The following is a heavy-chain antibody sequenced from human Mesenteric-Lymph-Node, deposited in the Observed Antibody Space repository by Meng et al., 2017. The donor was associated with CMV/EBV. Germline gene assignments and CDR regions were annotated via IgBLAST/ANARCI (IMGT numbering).Heavy chain of an antibody. CDR3: ARDLTVGTYYGMDV. Sequence: GESLKISCAASGFTFSNYNMNWVRQAPGKGLEWVSSISSSSSYIYYADSVKGRFTISRDNAKNSLYLQMNSLRAEDTAVYYCARDLTVGTYYGMDVWGQGTTVTVSS. CDR2: ISSSSSYI. CDR1: GFTFSNYN. J-gene: IGHJ6*02. V-gene: IGHV3-21*01. D-gene: IGHD1-14*01.